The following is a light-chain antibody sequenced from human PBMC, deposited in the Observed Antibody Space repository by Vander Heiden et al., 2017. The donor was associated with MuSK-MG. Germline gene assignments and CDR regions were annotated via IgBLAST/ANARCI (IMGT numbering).Light chain of an antibody. V-gene: IGLV3-1*01. J-gene: IGLJ2*01. Sequence: SYELTQPHSVSVSPGQTARIPCSGDQLGDKYACWYQQKPGQSPVLVIYQESKRPSGIPERFSGSNAGNTATLTISGTQAMDEADYYCQAWDSSTVVFGGGTKLTVL. CDR2: QES. CDR1: QLGDKY. CDR3: QAWDSSTVV.